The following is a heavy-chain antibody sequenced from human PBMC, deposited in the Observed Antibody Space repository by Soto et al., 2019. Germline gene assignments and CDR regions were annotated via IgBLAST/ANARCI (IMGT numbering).Heavy chain of an antibody. V-gene: IGHV1-8*01. J-gene: IGHJ3*02. Sequence: GASVKVSCKASGYTFTSYDINWVRQATGQGLEWMGWMNSNSGNTGFAQKFQARVTMTSNTSISTAYMELSSLRSEDTAVYYCARALFEYSSSSDAFDIWGQGTMVTVSS. CDR2: MNSNSGNT. CDR3: ARALFEYSSSSDAFDI. CDR1: GYTFTSYD. D-gene: IGHD6-6*01.